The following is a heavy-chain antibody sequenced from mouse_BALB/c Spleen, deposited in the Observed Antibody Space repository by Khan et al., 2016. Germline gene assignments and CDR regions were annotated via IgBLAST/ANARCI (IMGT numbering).Heavy chain of an antibody. D-gene: IGHD2-2*01. J-gene: IGHJ4*01. CDR2: IWGDGTT. V-gene: IGHV2-6-7*01. CDR1: GFSLIAYG. CDR3: ARDGWGYYAMDY. Sequence: QVQLKESGPGLVAPSQSLSITCTVSGFSLIAYGVNWVRQPPGKSLKWLGMIWGDGTTDYNSALKSRLNITKDNSKSQVFLKMNSLQTDDTARYYCARDGWGYYAMDYWGQGTSVTVSS.